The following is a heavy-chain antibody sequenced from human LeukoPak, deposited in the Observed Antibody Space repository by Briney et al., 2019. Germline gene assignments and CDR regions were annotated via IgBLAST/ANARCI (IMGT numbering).Heavy chain of an antibody. CDR2: IYYSGST. J-gene: IGHJ4*02. CDR3: ARPLKDY. CDR1: GGSISSYY. V-gene: IGHV4-59*08. Sequence: SETLSLTCTVSGGSISSYYWSWIRQPPGKGLEWIGYIYYSGSTNYNPSLKSRVTISVDTSKNQFSLKLSSVTAADTAVYYCARPLKDYWGQGTLVTVSS.